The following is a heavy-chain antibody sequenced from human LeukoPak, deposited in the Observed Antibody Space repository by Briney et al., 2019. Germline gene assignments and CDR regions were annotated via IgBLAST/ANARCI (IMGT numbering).Heavy chain of an antibody. CDR3: ASAETDGDSGPYNYYGMDV. D-gene: IGHD4-17*01. J-gene: IGHJ6*02. CDR2: IYSGGST. V-gene: IGHV3-53*01. Sequence: GGSLRLSCAAPGFTVSSNYMSWVRQAPGKGLEWVSVIYSGGSTYYADSVKGRFTISRDNSKNTLYLQMNSLRAEDTAVYYCASAETDGDSGPYNYYGMDVWGQGTTVTVSS. CDR1: GFTVSSNY.